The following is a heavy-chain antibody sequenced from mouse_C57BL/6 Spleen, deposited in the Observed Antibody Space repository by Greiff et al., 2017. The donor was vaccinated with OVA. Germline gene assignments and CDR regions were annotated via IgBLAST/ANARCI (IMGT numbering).Heavy chain of an antibody. V-gene: IGHV1-64*01. CDR3: AESVLGKVYYFDD. Sequence: QVQLQQPGAELVKPGASVTLSCKASGYTFTSYWMHWVKQRPGQGLEWIGMIHPNSGSTNYNEKFKSKATLTVDKSSSTAYMKLSSLTSEDSAVYYCAESVLGKVYYFDDWGQGTTLTVAS. CDR1: GYTFTSYW. CDR2: IHPNSGST. J-gene: IGHJ2*01. D-gene: IGHD4-1*01.